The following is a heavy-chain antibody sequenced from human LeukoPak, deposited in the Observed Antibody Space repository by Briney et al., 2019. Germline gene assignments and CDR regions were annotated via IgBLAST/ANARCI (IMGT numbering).Heavy chain of an antibody. V-gene: IGHV3-21*01. CDR2: ISSSSNYI. CDR1: GFTFDDYG. D-gene: IGHD6-19*01. CDR3: ARDPSSGWYLKGWFDP. Sequence: GGSLGLSCAASGFTFDDYGMSWVRQAPGKGLEWVSSISSSSNYIYYADSVKGRFTISRDNAKNSLYLQMNSLRAEDTAVYYCARDPSSGWYLKGWFDPWGQGTLVTVSS. J-gene: IGHJ5*02.